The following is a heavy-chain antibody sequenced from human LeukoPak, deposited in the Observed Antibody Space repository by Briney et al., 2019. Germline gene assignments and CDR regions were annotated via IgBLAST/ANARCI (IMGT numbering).Heavy chain of an antibody. D-gene: IGHD3-16*01. V-gene: IGHV3-21*01. CDR1: GFTFSSYA. J-gene: IGHJ6*02. CDR2: ISSGSSFI. Sequence: PGGSLRLSCAASGFTFSSYAMSWVRQAPGKGLEWVSSISSGSSFIYYAGSVKGRSTISRDNAKNSLYLQMNSLRAEDTAVYYCARVLLVHDYYYGMDVWGQGTTVTVSS. CDR3: ARVLLVHDYYYGMDV.